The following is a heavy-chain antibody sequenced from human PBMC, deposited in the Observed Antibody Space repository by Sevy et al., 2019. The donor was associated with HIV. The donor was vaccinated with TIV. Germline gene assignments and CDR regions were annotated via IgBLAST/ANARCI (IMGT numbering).Heavy chain of an antibody. CDR1: GLTLSYAW. Sequence: GGSLRLSCAASGLTLSYAWMNWVRQAPGKGLGWVGHIKSESDGGTTDFAKPVKGRFIISRDDSKNTLYLQMNSLKTGDTALYYCTARNFDFWGRGTLVTVSS. J-gene: IGHJ4*02. V-gene: IGHV3-15*07. CDR3: TARNFDF. CDR2: IKSESDGGTT.